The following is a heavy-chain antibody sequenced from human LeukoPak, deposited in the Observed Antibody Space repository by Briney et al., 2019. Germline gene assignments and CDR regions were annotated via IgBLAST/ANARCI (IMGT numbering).Heavy chain of an antibody. Sequence: GGSLGLSCTASGFNFGEYAMSWVRQPQGKGLEWIGFIRSNDYGGTTDYAASVKGRFIIPRDDSKRVAYLQMNSLKAEDTGVYYCTPESGDYWGKGTLVTVTS. CDR2: IRSNDYGGTT. J-gene: IGHJ4*02. CDR3: TPESGDY. CDR1: GFNFGEYA. D-gene: IGHD1-26*01. V-gene: IGHV3-49*04.